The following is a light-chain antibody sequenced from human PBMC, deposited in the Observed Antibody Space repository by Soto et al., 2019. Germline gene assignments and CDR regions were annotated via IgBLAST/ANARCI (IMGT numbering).Light chain of an antibody. CDR3: AAWDDSLNVL. Sequence: QSVLTQPPSASGTPGQRVTISCSGSSSNIGSNTVNWYQQLPGTAPKLLIYSNNQRPSGVPDRFSGSKSGTSASLAISGLQSEDEADYYCAAWDDSLNVLFGTGTKVTVL. CDR1: SSNIGSNT. V-gene: IGLV1-44*01. J-gene: IGLJ1*01. CDR2: SNN.